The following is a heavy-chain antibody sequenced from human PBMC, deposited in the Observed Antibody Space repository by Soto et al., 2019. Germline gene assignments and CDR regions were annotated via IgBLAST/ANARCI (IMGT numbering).Heavy chain of an antibody. Sequence: ASVKVSCKASGYTFSNYDIIWVRQAPGQGLEWMGWISVHNGNRNYAQNFQGRITMTTDTFTSTAYMELRSLRSDGTAVYYCAREGYLGWIDPWGQGSLVTVSS. V-gene: IGHV1-18*01. J-gene: IGHJ5*02. D-gene: IGHD2-15*01. CDR2: ISVHNGNR. CDR3: AREGYLGWIDP. CDR1: GYTFSNYD.